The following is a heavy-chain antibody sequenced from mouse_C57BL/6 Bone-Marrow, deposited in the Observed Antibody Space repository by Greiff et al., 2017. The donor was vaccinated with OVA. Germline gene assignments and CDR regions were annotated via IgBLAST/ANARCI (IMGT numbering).Heavy chain of an antibody. Sequence: VQLQQSGPELVKPGASVKISCKASGYTFTDYNMDWVKQSHGKSLEWIGDINPNNGGTIYNQKFKGKATLTVDKSSSTAYIELRRLTSEDTAVYECARVEYAYYFGYWGKGATVTVAT. CDR1: GYTFTDYN. CDR3: ARVEYAYYFGY. D-gene: IGHD5-1*01. V-gene: IGHV1-18*01. J-gene: IGHJ2*01. CDR2: INPNNGGT.